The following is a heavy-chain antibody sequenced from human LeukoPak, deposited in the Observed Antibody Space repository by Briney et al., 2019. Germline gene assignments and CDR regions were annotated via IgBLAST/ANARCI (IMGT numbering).Heavy chain of an antibody. D-gene: IGHD6-6*01. Sequence: ASVKVSCKAPGYTFTSYAMNWVRQAPGQGLEWMGWINTNTGNPTYAQGFTGRFVFSLDTSVSTAYLQISSLKAEDTAVYYCARDPYSSSPNWFDPWGQGTLVTVSS. CDR2: INTNTGNP. J-gene: IGHJ5*02. CDR3: ARDPYSSSPNWFDP. V-gene: IGHV7-4-1*02. CDR1: GYTFTSYA.